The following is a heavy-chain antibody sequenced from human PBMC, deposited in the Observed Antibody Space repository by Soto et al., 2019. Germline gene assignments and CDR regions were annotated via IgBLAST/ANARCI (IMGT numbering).Heavy chain of an antibody. CDR1: GGSISSSSYY. CDR2: IYYSGRT. J-gene: IGHJ4*02. CDR3: ASHAVHSSGFTDY. D-gene: IGHD6-19*01. V-gene: IGHV4-39*01. Sequence: QLQLQESGPGLVKPSETLSLTCTVSGGSISSSSYYWGWIRQPPGKGLEWIGSIYYSGRTYYNPSLTSGGPISLDTSQNLFSLKLSSVTAADTAVYYCASHAVHSSGFTDYWGQGTLVTFSS.